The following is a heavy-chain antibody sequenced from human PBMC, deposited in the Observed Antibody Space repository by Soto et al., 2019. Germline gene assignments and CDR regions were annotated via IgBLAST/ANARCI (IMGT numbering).Heavy chain of an antibody. J-gene: IGHJ4*02. CDR1: GDSISSSNW. V-gene: IGHV4-4*02. CDR3: ARAAPFGDFDY. Sequence: ASETLSLTCAVSGDSISSSNWWSWVRQPPGKGLEWIGEIYHSGSTNYNPSLKNRVTISVDKSKNQFSLKLSSVTAADTAVYYCARAAPFGDFDYWGQGILVTVSS. D-gene: IGHD3-10*01. CDR2: IYHSGST.